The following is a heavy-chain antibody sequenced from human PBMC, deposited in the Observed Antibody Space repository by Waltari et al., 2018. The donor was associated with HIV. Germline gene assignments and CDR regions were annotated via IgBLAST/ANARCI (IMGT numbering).Heavy chain of an antibody. CDR3: ARGYNWNVRSLGYFDY. CDR2: ISSASSYI. J-gene: IGHJ4*02. Sequence: EVQLVESGGGLVKPGGSLRLSCVASGFTFNSYSISWVRRAPGKGLEWVSTISSASSYIYYAESVKGRFAISRDNSKNTLYLQMNSLTNEDTAVFYCARGYNWNVRSLGYFDYWGQGTLVTVSS. V-gene: IGHV3-21*01. D-gene: IGHD1-1*01. CDR1: GFTFNSYS.